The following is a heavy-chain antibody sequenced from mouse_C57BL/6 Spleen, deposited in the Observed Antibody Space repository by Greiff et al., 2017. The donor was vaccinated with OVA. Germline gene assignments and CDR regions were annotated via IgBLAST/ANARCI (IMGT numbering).Heavy chain of an antibody. CDR3: ARIYSNYGYFDV. D-gene: IGHD2-5*01. J-gene: IGHJ1*03. CDR2: ISYDGSN. Sequence: ESGPGLVKPSQSLSLTCSVTGYSITSGYYWNWIRQFPGNKLEWMGYISYDGSNNYNPSLKNRISITRDTSKNQFFLKLNSVTTEDTATYYCARIYSNYGYFDVWGTGTTVTVSS. V-gene: IGHV3-6*01. CDR1: GYSITSGYY.